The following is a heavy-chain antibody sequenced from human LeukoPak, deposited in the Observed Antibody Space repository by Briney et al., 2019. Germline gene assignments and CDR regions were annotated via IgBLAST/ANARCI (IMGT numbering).Heavy chain of an antibody. V-gene: IGHV3-30-3*01. CDR1: GFTFSSYA. Sequence: GRSLRLSCTASGFTFSSYAMHWVRQAPGKGLEWVAVISYDGSNKYYADSVKGRFTISRDNSKNTLYLQMNSLRAEDTAVYYCARERRIAAAGTSFDYWGQGTLVTVSS. J-gene: IGHJ4*02. D-gene: IGHD6-13*01. CDR3: ARERRIAAAGTSFDY. CDR2: ISYDGSNK.